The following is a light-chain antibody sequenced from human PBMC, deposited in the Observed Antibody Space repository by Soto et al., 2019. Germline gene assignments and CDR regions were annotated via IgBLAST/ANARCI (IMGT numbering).Light chain of an antibody. CDR1: ESIESRY. Sequence: EIVLTQSPATLSLSPGERATLSCRASESIESRYLAWYQQRPGQAPRLLIYGTSSRATGIPDRFSGSGSGTDCSLTISRLEPEDFAVYYCQQFGSSPGFTFGPGTKVDIK. CDR2: GTS. J-gene: IGKJ3*01. CDR3: QQFGSSPGFT. V-gene: IGKV3-20*01.